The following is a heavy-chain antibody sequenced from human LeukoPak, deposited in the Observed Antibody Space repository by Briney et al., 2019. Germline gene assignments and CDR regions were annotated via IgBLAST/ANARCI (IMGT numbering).Heavy chain of an antibody. CDR3: AKAGRHSSSWIDY. CDR2: ISWNSGSR. Sequence: GGSLRLSCAASGFIFDDYAMYWVRQAPGKGLEWVSSISWNSGSRVYADSVKGRFTISRDNAKNSLYLQMNSLRAEDTALYYCAKAGRHSSSWIDYWGQGTLVTVSS. V-gene: IGHV3-9*01. CDR1: GFIFDDYA. J-gene: IGHJ4*02. D-gene: IGHD6-13*01.